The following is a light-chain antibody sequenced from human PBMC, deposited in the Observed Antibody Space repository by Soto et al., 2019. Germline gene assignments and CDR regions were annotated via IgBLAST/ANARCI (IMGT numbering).Light chain of an antibody. Sequence: QSVLTQPASVSGSPGQSITISFTGTSSDVGGYNYVSWYQLHPGKPPKLMVYEVSNRPSGVSNRFSGSKSGNTASLTISGLQAEDEADYYCSSDTSSTAYVFGTGTKLTVL. CDR2: EVS. CDR1: SSDVGGYNY. J-gene: IGLJ1*01. V-gene: IGLV2-14*01. CDR3: SSDTSSTAYV.